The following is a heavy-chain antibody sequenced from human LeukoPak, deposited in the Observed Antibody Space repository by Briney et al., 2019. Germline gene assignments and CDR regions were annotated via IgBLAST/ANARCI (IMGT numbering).Heavy chain of an antibody. Sequence: SETLSLTCTVSGGSISSYYWSWIRQPPGKGLEWIGYIYYSGSTNYNPSLKSRVTISVDTPKNRFSLKLSSVTAADTAVYYCASYYYDSSGFGYWGQGTLVTVSS. J-gene: IGHJ4*02. V-gene: IGHV4-59*01. CDR1: GGSISSYY. D-gene: IGHD3-22*01. CDR2: IYYSGST. CDR3: ASYYYDSSGFGY.